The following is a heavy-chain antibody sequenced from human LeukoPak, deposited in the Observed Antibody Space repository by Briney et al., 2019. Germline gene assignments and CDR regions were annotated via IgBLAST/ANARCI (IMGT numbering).Heavy chain of an antibody. CDR3: ARVSSRPGAYGDHFDY. CDR1: GFTFSSYA. Sequence: PRGSLRLSCAASGFTFSSYAMNWIRQSPGKGLEWIGYIYYSGSTNYNPSLKSRVTISVGTSKNQFSLKLSSVTAADTAVYYCARVSSRPGAYGDHFDYWGQGTLVTVSS. D-gene: IGHD4-17*01. J-gene: IGHJ4*02. V-gene: IGHV4-59*01. CDR2: IYYSGST.